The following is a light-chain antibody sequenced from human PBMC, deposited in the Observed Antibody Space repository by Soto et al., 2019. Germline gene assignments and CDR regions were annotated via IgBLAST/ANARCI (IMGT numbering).Light chain of an antibody. Sequence: ETVLTQSPDTLSLSPGERATLSCRASQSISSGYLAWYQQRPGQAPRLLISGASNRATGIPDRFSGSGSGTDFTLTISRLEPEDLAVYYCQQYGGSPLVTFGGGTKVEIK. CDR2: GAS. V-gene: IGKV3-20*01. CDR3: QQYGGSPLVT. CDR1: QSISSGY. J-gene: IGKJ4*01.